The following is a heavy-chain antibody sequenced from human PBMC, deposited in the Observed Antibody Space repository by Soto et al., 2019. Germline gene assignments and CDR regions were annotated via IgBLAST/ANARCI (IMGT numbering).Heavy chain of an antibody. CDR2: ISGSGGST. CDR3: ANTWGAHLPFHS. J-gene: IGHJ4*02. V-gene: IGHV3-23*01. Sequence: EVQLLEAGGGLVQPGGSLRLSCAASGFTFSSYAMSWVRQAPGKGLEWVSAISGSGGSTYYADSVKGRFTISRHNCKNTLYLHMNSRRAEDTAVYYCANTWGAHLPFHSWGQGTPGTVSS. D-gene: IGHD7-27*01. CDR1: GFTFSSYA.